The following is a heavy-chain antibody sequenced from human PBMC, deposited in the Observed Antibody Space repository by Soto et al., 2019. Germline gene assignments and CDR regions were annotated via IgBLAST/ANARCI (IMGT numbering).Heavy chain of an antibody. Sequence: SQTLSLTCAISGDSVSSNSAAWNWIRQSPSRGLEWLGRTYYRSKWYNDYAVSVKSRITINPDTSKNQFSLQLNSATPEDTAVYYCAREGVWYYDSSGSSFDPWGQGTLVTVSS. V-gene: IGHV6-1*01. CDR2: TYYRSKWYN. CDR1: GDSVSSNSAA. J-gene: IGHJ5*02. CDR3: AREGVWYYDSSGSSFDP. D-gene: IGHD3-22*01.